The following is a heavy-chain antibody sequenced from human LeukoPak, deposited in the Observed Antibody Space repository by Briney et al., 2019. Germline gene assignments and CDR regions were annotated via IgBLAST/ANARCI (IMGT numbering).Heavy chain of an antibody. V-gene: IGHV3-30*18. CDR1: GFTFSSYG. CDR2: ISYDGSNK. Sequence: GGSLRLSCAASGFTFSSYGMHWVRQAPGKGLEWVAVISYDGSNKYYADSVKGRFTISRDNSKNTLYLQMNSLRAEDTAVYYCAKASITMIVLDHWGQGTLVTVSS. J-gene: IGHJ4*02. D-gene: IGHD3-22*01. CDR3: AKASITMIVLDH.